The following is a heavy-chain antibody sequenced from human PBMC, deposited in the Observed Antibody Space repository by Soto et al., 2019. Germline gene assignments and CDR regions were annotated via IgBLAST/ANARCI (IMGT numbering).Heavy chain of an antibody. CDR3: AKWSYLDY. J-gene: IGHJ4*02. CDR2: ISGSDGKT. CDR1: VFSFASFA. V-gene: IGHV3-23*01. D-gene: IGHD3-3*01. Sequence: PGWSLRLSCRTSVFSFASFAMTWCRQAPGKGLEWVATISGSDGKTYYADSVKGRFSISRDTSRNTLYLQMNSLRADDTAIYYCAKWSYLDYWGQGTRVTVSS.